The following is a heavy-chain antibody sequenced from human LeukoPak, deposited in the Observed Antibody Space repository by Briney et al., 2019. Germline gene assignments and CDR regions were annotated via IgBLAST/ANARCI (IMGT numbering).Heavy chain of an antibody. CDR2: IYYSGST. CDR1: YGSISGYY. V-gene: IGHV4-59*08. J-gene: IGHJ3*02. D-gene: IGHD3-22*01. Sequence: SETLSLTCSVSYGSISGYYWSWIRQSPGKELVWIGYIYYSGSTNYNPSLKSRVNISADMSKNQVSLKLSSVTAADTALYYCARHFTYYYDSSGYPRDSFDIWGHGTVVTVSS. CDR3: ARHFTYYYDSSGYPRDSFDI.